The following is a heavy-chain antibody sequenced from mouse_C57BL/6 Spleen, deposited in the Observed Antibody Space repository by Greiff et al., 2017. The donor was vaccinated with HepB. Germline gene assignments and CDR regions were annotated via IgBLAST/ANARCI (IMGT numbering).Heavy chain of an antibody. Sequence: EVQLQQSGPELVKPGASVKISCKASGYTFTDYYMNWVKQSHGKSLEWIGDINPNNGGTSYNQKFKGKATLTVDKSSSTAYMELRSLTSEDSAVYYCARKGNCGYFDVWGTGTTVTVSS. V-gene: IGHV1-26*01. CDR1: GYTFTDYY. CDR3: ARKGNCGYFDV. D-gene: IGHD4-1*01. CDR2: INPNNGGT. J-gene: IGHJ1*03.